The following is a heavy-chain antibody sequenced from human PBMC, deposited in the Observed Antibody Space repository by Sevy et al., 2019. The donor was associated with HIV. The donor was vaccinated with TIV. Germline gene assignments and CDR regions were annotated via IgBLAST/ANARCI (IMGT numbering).Heavy chain of an antibody. D-gene: IGHD3-22*01. V-gene: IGHV3-21*01. CDR2: ISSSSSYI. J-gene: IGHJ4*02. Sequence: GGSLRLSCVASGFTFSSYSMNWVRQAPGKGLEWVSSISSSSSYIYYADSVKGRFTISRDNAKNSLYLQMNSLRVEDTAVYYCARGLISSGYNYFDYWGQGTLVTVSS. CDR1: GFTFSSYS. CDR3: ARGLISSGYNYFDY.